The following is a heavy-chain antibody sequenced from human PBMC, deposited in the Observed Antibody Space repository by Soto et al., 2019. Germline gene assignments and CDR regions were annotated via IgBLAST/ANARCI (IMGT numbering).Heavy chain of an antibody. J-gene: IGHJ6*02. D-gene: IGHD3-10*01. Sequence: PSETLSLTCRVSGDSISTRGYYWGWIRQDPGKGLEWIGYIYYSGSTYYNPSLRSRVTMSVDTSKNQFSLKLRSVTAADTAVYYCARDLGGLSYSSGSYNGMDVWGQGTTVTVSS. V-gene: IGHV4-31*03. CDR2: IYYSGST. CDR3: ARDLGGLSYSSGSYNGMDV. CDR1: GDSISTRGYY.